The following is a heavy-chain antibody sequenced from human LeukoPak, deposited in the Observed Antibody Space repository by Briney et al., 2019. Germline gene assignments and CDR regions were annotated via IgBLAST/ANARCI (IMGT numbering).Heavy chain of an antibody. CDR2: IYYSGST. CDR3: ARRYYGSGSYS. V-gene: IGHV4-39*01. Sequence: SETLSLTCTVSGGSISSSSYYWGWIRQPPGKGLEWIGSIYYSGSTYYNPSLKSRVTISVDTSKNQFSLKLSSVTAADTAVYYCARRYYGSGSYSWGQGTLVTVSS. CDR1: GGSISSSSYY. J-gene: IGHJ4*02. D-gene: IGHD3-10*01.